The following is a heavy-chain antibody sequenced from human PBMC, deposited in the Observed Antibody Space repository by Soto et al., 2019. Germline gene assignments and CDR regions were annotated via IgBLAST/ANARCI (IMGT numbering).Heavy chain of an antibody. J-gene: IGHJ4*02. V-gene: IGHV3-23*01. CDR1: GFTSNDYA. CDR2: ISGSGINT. Sequence: GGSLRLSCAASGFTSNDYAMHWVRQAPGKGLEWVSAISGSGINTYYADSVKGRFTISRDNSKNTLYLQMSSLRAEDTAIYYCAKDGHCSGGNCYFGTFDSWGQGTLVTVSS. CDR3: AKDGHCSGGNCYFGTFDS. D-gene: IGHD2-15*01.